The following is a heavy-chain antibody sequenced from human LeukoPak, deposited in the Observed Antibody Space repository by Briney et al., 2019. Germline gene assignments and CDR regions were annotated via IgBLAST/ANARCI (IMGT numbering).Heavy chain of an antibody. CDR2: ISYNGRSI. CDR1: GFIFSTCE. Sequence: PGGSLRLSCAASGFIFSTCEMNWVRQAPGKGLEWLSYISYNGRSIYYADSVKGRFTISRDNAKNFLYLQMNSLRAEDTAVYYCARGYSNYGYAFDIWGQGTMVTVSS. CDR3: ARGYSNYGYAFDI. J-gene: IGHJ3*02. V-gene: IGHV3-48*03. D-gene: IGHD4-11*01.